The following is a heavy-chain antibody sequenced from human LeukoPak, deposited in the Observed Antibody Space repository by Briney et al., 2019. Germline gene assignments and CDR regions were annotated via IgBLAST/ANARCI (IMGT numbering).Heavy chain of an antibody. Sequence: SETLSLTCAVSGGSISSSNWWSWVRQPPGKGLEWIGEIYHSGSTNYNPSLKSRVTISVDKSKNQFSLKLSSVTAADTAVYYCAREGRDGYNPPLDYWGQGTLVTVSS. J-gene: IGHJ4*02. CDR3: AREGRDGYNPPLDY. CDR2: IYHSGST. D-gene: IGHD5-24*01. V-gene: IGHV4-4*02. CDR1: GGSISSSNW.